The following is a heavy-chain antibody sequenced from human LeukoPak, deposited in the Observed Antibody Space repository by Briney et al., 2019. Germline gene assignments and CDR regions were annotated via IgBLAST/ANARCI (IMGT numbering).Heavy chain of an antibody. V-gene: IGHV4-4*07. CDR3: AREYYDTSGLDY. Sequence: PLETLSLTCIVSGGSISSYYWSWIRQPAGKGLEWIGRIYISGSTNYNPSLKSRVIMSVDTSKNQCSLKLSSVTAADTAVYYCAREYYDTSGLDYWGQGTLVIVS. CDR2: IYISGST. J-gene: IGHJ4*02. CDR1: GGSISSYY. D-gene: IGHD3-22*01.